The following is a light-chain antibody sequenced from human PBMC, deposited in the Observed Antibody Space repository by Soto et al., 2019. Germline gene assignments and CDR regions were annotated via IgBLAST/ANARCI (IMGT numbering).Light chain of an antibody. Sequence: GDRVTITCQASLDIDNYLNWYQQKPGEAPKLVIYDASILETGVPSRFSGSGSGTDFTFTISSLQPEDVATYYCQHYHNLPMYTFGQGTRLEIK. V-gene: IGKV1-33*01. CDR3: QHYHNLPMYT. CDR1: LDIDNY. CDR2: DAS. J-gene: IGKJ2*01.